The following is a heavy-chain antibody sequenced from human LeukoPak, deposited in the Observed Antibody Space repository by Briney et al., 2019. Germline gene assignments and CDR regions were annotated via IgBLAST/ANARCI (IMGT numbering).Heavy chain of an antibody. Sequence: PGGSLRLSCAASGFTFSNYAMTWVRQAPRKGLEWVSTISGSGGGTYYADSVKGRFTISRDNSKNTLYLQMNSLRAEDTAVYYCAKPMTTVTTSAFDIWGQGTMVTVSS. J-gene: IGHJ3*02. D-gene: IGHD4-17*01. CDR1: GFTFSNYA. CDR2: ISGSGGGT. CDR3: AKPMTTVTTSAFDI. V-gene: IGHV3-23*01.